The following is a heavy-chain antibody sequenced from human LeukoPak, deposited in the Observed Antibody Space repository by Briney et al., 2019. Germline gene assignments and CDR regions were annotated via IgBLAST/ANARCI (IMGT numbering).Heavy chain of an antibody. V-gene: IGHV4-59*01. D-gene: IGHD2-15*01. J-gene: IGHJ4*02. CDR3: ARDRASAGGFDY. CDR2: IYYSGTT. Sequence: SETLSLTCTVSGGSISPYYWSWIRQPPGKGLEWIGYIYYSGTTNYNPSLQSRVTISVATSKNQFSLKLSSVTAADTALYYCARDRASAGGFDYWGQGALVTVSS. CDR1: GGSISPYY.